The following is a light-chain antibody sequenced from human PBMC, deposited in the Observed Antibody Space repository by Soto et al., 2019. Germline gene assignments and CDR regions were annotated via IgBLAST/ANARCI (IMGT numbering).Light chain of an antibody. CDR2: WAS. CDR1: QTVLYSSSNKNY. CDR3: QQYYRTSWT. V-gene: IGKV4-1*01. Sequence: DIVMTQSPDSLAVSLGERATINCKSSQTVLYSSSNKNYLAWYQQKPGQPPKLLIYWASTRESGVPDRFSGSGSETDFTLTISSLQAEDVAVYYCQQYYRTSWTFGQGTKVEIK. J-gene: IGKJ1*01.